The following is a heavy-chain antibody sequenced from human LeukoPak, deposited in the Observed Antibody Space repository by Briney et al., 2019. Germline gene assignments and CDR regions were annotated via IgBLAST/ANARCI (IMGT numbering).Heavy chain of an antibody. Sequence: GGSLRLSCAASGFTFSSYSMNWVRQAPGKGLEWASSISSSSSYIYYADSVKGRFTISRDNAKNSLYLQMNSLRTEDTALYYCAKDMRGGWNPTFDYWGQGTLVTVSS. D-gene: IGHD1-1*01. J-gene: IGHJ4*02. CDR1: GFTFSSYS. CDR2: ISSSSSYI. CDR3: AKDMRGGWNPTFDY. V-gene: IGHV3-21*04.